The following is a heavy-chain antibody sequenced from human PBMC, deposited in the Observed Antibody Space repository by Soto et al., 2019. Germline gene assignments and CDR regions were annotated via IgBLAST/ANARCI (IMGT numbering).Heavy chain of an antibody. CDR1: GFTLSGYD. D-gene: IGHD2-15*01. V-gene: IGHV3-13*01. CDR2: IGSAGDT. CDR3: TRKTPTKGMAV. Sequence: ESGGGLVQPGGSLRLSCAASGFTLSGYDIHWVRQATGKGLEWVSGIGSAGDTYYEDPVKGRFTISRENAKNSLYLQMNSLRVGDTAVYYCTRKTPTKGMAVWGQGTTVTVSS. J-gene: IGHJ6*02.